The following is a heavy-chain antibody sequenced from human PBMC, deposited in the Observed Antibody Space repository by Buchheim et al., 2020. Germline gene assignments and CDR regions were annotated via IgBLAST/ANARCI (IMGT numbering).Heavy chain of an antibody. V-gene: IGHV3-33*01. CDR3: VRHAAISSSFKS. D-gene: IGHD6-6*01. J-gene: IGHJ5*02. CDR1: GFTFSNFG. Sequence: QVQLVESGGGVVQPGRSLRLPCVASGFTFSNFGMHWVRQAPGKGLEWVAVIWFDGSNKNYADSVKGRFTISRDNSKNTLFLQMNDLRAEDTALYYCVRHAAISSSFKSWGQGTL. CDR2: IWFDGSNK.